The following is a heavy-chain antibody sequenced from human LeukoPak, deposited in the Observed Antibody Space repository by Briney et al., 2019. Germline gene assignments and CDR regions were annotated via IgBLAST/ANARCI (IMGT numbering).Heavy chain of an antibody. D-gene: IGHD5-12*01. J-gene: IGHJ4*02. V-gene: IGHV1-2*02. CDR1: GYTFTGYY. CDR3: ARGGYSGYDPFDY. CDR2: INPNSGGT. Sequence: ASVKVSFTASGYTFTGYYMHWVRQAPGQGLEWMGWINPNSGGTNYAQKFQGRVTMTRDTSISTAYMELSRLRSDDTAVYYCARGGYSGYDPFDYWGQGTLVTVSS.